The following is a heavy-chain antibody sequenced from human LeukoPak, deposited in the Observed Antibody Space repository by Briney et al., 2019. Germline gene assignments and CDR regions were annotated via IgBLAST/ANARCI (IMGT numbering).Heavy chain of an antibody. J-gene: IGHJ5*02. D-gene: IGHD3-3*01. V-gene: IGHV2-26*01. CDR1: GFSLSNARMG. CDR2: IFSHDEK. Sequence: SGPTLLNPTETLTLTCTVSGFSLSNARMGVRWIRQPPGKALEWLSHIFSHDEKSYSTSLKSRLTISKDPSKSQVVLTMTNMDPVDTATYYCARMGRYDFWSGYQGNWFDPWGQGTLVTVSS. CDR3: ARMGRYDFWSGYQGNWFDP.